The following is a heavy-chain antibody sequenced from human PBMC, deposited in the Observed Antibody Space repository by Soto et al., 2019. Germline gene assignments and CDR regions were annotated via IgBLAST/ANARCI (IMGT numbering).Heavy chain of an antibody. Sequence: GGSLRLSCAASGFPFDDYGMSWVRQAPGKGLEWVSGINRHGGSTGYADSVKGRFTISRDNAKNSLYLQMNSLRAEDTAVYYCARYDSSGYYWPYYYYGMDVWGQGTTVTVSS. CDR1: GFPFDDYG. V-gene: IGHV3-20*04. CDR2: INRHGGST. D-gene: IGHD3-22*01. J-gene: IGHJ6*02. CDR3: ARYDSSGYYWPYYYYGMDV.